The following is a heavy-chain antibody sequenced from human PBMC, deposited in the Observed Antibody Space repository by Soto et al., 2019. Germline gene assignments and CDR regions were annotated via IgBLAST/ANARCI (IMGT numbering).Heavy chain of an antibody. Sequence: SETLSLTWRVSRGSIRTFYWSWFRHPPGKGPEWNGYIYYSGSTNYNPSLKSRVTLSVDTSKNQFSMKLRSGTDAAPAVDYCARSPRRHGSDSRGKGTMVTVSS. J-gene: IGHJ3*02. CDR3: ARSPRRHGSDS. CDR1: RGSIRTFY. V-gene: IGHV4-59*01. CDR2: IYYSGST.